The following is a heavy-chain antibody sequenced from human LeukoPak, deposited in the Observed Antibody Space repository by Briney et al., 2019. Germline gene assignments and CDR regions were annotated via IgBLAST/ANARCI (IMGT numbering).Heavy chain of an antibody. V-gene: IGHV4-31*03. Sequence: SETLSPTCTVSGGSISSGGYYWSWIRQHPGKGLEWIGYIYYSGSTYYNPSLKSRVTISVDTSKNQFSLKLSSVTAADTAVYYCARVTIAARPSTLKRMTYFDYWGQGTLVTVSS. D-gene: IGHD6-6*01. CDR1: GGSISSGGYY. CDR3: ARVTIAARPSTLKRMTYFDY. CDR2: IYYSGST. J-gene: IGHJ4*02.